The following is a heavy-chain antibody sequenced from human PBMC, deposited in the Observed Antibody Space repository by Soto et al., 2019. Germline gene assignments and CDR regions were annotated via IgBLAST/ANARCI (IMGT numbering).Heavy chain of an antibody. CDR3: ARQRGRYGEANN. CDR2: GHYDHST. D-gene: IGHD4-17*01. J-gene: IGHJ4*02. Sequence: QLQLQQSGPGLVKSAETLFLSCTVSGGSVGDSNYYLGWIRQSPGKALQWIGTGHYDHSTHSTPSPESRLTISIDNLNKKFSLNLRSVIAADTAVYYCARQRGRYGEANNWGQGTLVTVSS. V-gene: IGHV4-39*01. CDR1: GGSVGDSNYY.